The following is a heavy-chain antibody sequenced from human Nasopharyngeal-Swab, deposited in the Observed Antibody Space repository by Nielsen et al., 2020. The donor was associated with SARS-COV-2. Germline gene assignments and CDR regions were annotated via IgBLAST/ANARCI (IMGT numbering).Heavy chain of an antibody. V-gene: IGHV4-59*01. Sequence: SDTLSPPCPLLGCSFSTYYWSWLRQPPGKGLEWIGYIYYSGSTNYNPSLKSRVTISVDTSKNQFSLKLSSVTAADTAVYYCARDAGYGSGTGVDPWGQGTLVTVSS. CDR1: GCSFSTYY. CDR3: ARDAGYGSGTGVDP. D-gene: IGHD3-10*01. J-gene: IGHJ5*02. CDR2: IYYSGST.